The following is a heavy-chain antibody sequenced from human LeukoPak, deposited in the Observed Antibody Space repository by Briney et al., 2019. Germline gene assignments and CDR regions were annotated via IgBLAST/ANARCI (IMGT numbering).Heavy chain of an antibody. Sequence: GGSLRLSCAASGFSFTKYAMGWVRQAPGKGLEWVAIISKDGSMRYYADSVKGRFTVSRDNSNNAVYLQMNSLKSEDTAVYYCAGGHNYYDSSEPLSTDFQHWGQGTLVTVSS. V-gene: IGHV3-30*04. J-gene: IGHJ1*01. CDR3: AGGHNYYDSSEPLSTDFQH. CDR2: ISKDGSMR. CDR1: GFSFTKYA. D-gene: IGHD3-22*01.